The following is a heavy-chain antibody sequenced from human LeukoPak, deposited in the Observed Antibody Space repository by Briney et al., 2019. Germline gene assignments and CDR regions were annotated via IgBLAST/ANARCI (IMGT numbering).Heavy chain of an antibody. J-gene: IGHJ4*02. CDR1: GFTFSTYA. CDR3: AKGRSGWYEGLDY. CDR2: ISHGGDSA. D-gene: IGHD6-19*01. Sequence: GGFLRLSCTASGFTFSTYAMTWVRQAQGKGLEGVSVISHGGDSAWYADSVKGRFTISRDNSKSTLFLQMNSLRADDTAIYYCAKGRSGWYEGLDYWGQGILVTVSS. V-gene: IGHV3-23*01.